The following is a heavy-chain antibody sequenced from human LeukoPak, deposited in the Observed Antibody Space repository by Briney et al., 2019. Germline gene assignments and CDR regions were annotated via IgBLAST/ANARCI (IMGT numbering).Heavy chain of an antibody. CDR1: GYSISSGYY. D-gene: IGHD5-12*01. CDR3: VRDVPSGYDDY. Sequence: SETLSLTCAVSGYSISSGYYWGWIRQPPGKGLEWIGSIYHSGSTYYNPSLKSRVTISVDTSKNQFSLNLNSVTAADTAVYYCVRDVPSGYDDYWGQGILVTVSS. CDR2: IYHSGST. J-gene: IGHJ4*02. V-gene: IGHV4-38-2*02.